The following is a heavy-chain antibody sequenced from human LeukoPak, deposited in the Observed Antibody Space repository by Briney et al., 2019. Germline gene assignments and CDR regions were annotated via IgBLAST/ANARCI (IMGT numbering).Heavy chain of an antibody. D-gene: IGHD2-21*02. V-gene: IGHV3-21*01. CDR2: ISSSSSYI. Sequence: GGSLRLSCAASGFTFSSYSMNWVRQAPGKGLEWVSSISSSSSYIYYADSVKGRFTISRDNAKNSLYLQMNSLGAEDTAVYYCARELVVTASNHAFDIWGQGTMVTVSS. CDR3: ARELVVTASNHAFDI. CDR1: GFTFSSYS. J-gene: IGHJ3*02.